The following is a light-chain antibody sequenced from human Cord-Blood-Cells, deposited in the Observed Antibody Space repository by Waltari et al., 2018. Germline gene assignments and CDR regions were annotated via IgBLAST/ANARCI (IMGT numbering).Light chain of an antibody. CDR3: QQYNNWPYT. V-gene: IGKV3-15*01. Sequence: EIVMTQSPATLSVSPGERATLSCRASQSVSINLAWYQQKPGQAPSLLIYGASTRATGIPARFSGSGSGTEFTLTISSLQSEDFAVYYCQQYNNWPYTFGQGTKLEIK. CDR1: QSVSIN. CDR2: GAS. J-gene: IGKJ2*01.